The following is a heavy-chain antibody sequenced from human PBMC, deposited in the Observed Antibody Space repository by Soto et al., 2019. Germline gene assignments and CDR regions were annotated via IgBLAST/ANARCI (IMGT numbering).Heavy chain of an antibody. D-gene: IGHD3-22*01. V-gene: IGHV3-23*01. CDR2: ISSSGDSP. Sequence: PGGSLRLSCAASGFTFSNYAMSWVRQAPGKGLEWVSAISSSGDSPYYADSVKGRFTISRDNSKNTLYLQMNSLRAEDTAVYYCARVGGYYYVYYYGMDVWGQGTTVTVSS. J-gene: IGHJ6*02. CDR3: ARVGGYYYVYYYGMDV. CDR1: GFTFSNYA.